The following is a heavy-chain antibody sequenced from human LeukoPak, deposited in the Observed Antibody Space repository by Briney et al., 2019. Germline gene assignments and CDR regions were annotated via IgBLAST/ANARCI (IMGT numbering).Heavy chain of an antibody. D-gene: IGHD1-7*01. CDR2: IIPILGIA. CDR3: ARGGTVTGTTKYYYGMDV. CDR1: GYTFTSYY. V-gene: IGHV1-69*04. J-gene: IGHJ6*02. Sequence: ASVKVSCKASGYTFTSYYMHWVRQAPGQGLEWMGRIIPILGIANYAQKFQGRVTITADKSTSTAYMELSSLRSEDTAVYYCARGGTVTGTTKYYYGMDVWGQGTTVTVSS.